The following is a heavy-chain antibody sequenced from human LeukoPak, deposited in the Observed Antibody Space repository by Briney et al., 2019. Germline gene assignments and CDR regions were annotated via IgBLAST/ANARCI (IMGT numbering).Heavy chain of an antibody. V-gene: IGHV4-59*01. J-gene: IGHJ4*02. D-gene: IGHD2-15*01. CDR3: ARDGGYCSGGSCYLYYFDY. Sequence: SETLSLTCTVSGGSISSYYWSWIRQPPGKGLEWIGYIYYSGSTNYNPSLKSRVTISVDTSKNQFSLKLSSVTAADTAVYYCARDGGYCSGGSCYLYYFDYWGQGTLVTVSS. CDR2: IYYSGST. CDR1: GGSISSYY.